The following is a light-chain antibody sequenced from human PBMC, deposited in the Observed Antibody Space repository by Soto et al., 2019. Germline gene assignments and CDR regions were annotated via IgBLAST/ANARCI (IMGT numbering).Light chain of an antibody. CDR1: QSVNNNW. V-gene: IGKV3-20*01. CDR2: GAS. J-gene: IGKJ4*01. CDR3: QQDGNSPLT. Sequence: EIVLTQSPGTLSLSPGESATLSCRASQSVNNNWLAGYQHQPGQAPRLLIYGASSRANGIPDRFSGSGSGTYVTLIISRLEPEDFAVYSCQQDGNSPLTFGMGTKVEIK.